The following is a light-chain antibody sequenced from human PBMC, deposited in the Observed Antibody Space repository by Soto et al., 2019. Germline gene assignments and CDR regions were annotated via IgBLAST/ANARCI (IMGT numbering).Light chain of an antibody. CDR1: ESGSSN. Sequence: EIVMTQSPATLSVSPGERSTLSCRASESGSSNLAWYQKKPGQAPRLLIYGASTRATGIPARFSGSGSGTEFTLTISSLQSEDFAVYYCQHYNNWPRTFGQGTKVEIK. V-gene: IGKV3-15*01. CDR3: QHYNNWPRT. CDR2: GAS. J-gene: IGKJ1*01.